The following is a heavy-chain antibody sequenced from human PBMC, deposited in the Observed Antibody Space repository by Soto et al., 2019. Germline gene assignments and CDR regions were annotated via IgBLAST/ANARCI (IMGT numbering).Heavy chain of an antibody. CDR2: INPNSGGT. CDR3: ARSRGWGPSVAGTGYYYYGMDV. Sequence: GASVKVSCKASGYTFTGYYMHWVRQAPGQGLEWMGWINPNSGGTNYAQKFQGWVTMTRDTSISTAYMELSRLRSDDTAVYYCARSRGWGPSVAGTGYYYYGMDVWGQGTTVTVSS. J-gene: IGHJ6*02. V-gene: IGHV1-2*04. CDR1: GYTFTGYY. D-gene: IGHD6-19*01.